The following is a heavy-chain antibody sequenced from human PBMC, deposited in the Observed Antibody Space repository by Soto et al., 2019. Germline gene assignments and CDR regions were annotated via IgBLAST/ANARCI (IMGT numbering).Heavy chain of an antibody. Sequence: QVKRVQSGAEVKKPGASVKVSCKASGYTFSTYGISWVRQAPGQGLEWMGWINGYNGNTNYAPKLQGRITMTTDTPTTTAYMELRSLRSDDTAVYYCARTGDVPYYSYGMDVWGQGTTVTVSS. CDR3: ARTGDVPYYSYGMDV. CDR1: GYTFSTYG. V-gene: IGHV1-18*01. CDR2: INGYNGNT. D-gene: IGHD3-16*01. J-gene: IGHJ6*02.